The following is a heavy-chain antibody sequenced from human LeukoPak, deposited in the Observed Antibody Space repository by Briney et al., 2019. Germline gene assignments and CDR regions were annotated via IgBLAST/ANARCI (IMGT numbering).Heavy chain of an antibody. CDR2: IYYSGST. V-gene: IGHV4-31*03. CDR3: ARADCYDSSGYPGAFDI. J-gene: IGHJ3*02. CDR1: GGSISSGGYY. Sequence: SETLSLTCTVSGGSISSGGYYWSWIRQHPGKGLEWIGYIYYSGSTYYNPSLKSRVTISVDTSKNQFSLKLSSVTAADTAVYYCARADCYDSSGYPGAFDIWGQGTMVTVSS. D-gene: IGHD3-22*01.